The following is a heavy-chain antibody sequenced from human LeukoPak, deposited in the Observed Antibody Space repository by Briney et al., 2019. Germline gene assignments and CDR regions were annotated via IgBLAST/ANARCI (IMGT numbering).Heavy chain of an antibody. V-gene: IGHV1-46*01. Sequence: ASVKVSYKASGYTFTSYYMHWVRQAPGQGLEWMGIINPSGGSTSYAQKFQGRVTMTRDTSTSTVYMELSSLRSEDTAVYYCARDRVVRGVILDYYYYGMDVWGQGTTVTVSS. CDR3: ARDRVVRGVILDYYYYGMDV. D-gene: IGHD3-10*02. CDR1: GYTFTSYY. J-gene: IGHJ6*02. CDR2: INPSGGST.